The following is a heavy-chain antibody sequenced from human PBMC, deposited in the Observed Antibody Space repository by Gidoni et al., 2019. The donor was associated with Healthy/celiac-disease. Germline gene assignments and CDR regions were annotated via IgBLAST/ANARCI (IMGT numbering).Heavy chain of an antibody. Sequence: EVQLVESGGGLVKPGGSLRLSCAASGFTFSSYSMNWVRQAPGKGLEWVSSISSSSSYIYYADSVKGRFTISRDNAKNSLYLQMNSLRAEDTAVYYCARVPTFTYYYDSSGYDAFDIWGQGTMVTVSS. D-gene: IGHD3-22*01. J-gene: IGHJ3*02. CDR2: ISSSSSYI. CDR3: ARVPTFTYYYDSSGYDAFDI. V-gene: IGHV3-21*01. CDR1: GFTFSSYS.